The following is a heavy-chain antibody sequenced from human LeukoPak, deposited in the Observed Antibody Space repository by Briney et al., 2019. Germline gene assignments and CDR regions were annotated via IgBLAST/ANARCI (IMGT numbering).Heavy chain of an antibody. J-gene: IGHJ3*02. CDR3: ATDINIAAQDAFDI. CDR1: GGSISSYY. Sequence: SETLSLTCTVSGGSISSYYWSWIRQPAGKGLECIGRIYTSGSTNYNPALKSRVTMSVDTSKNQFSLKLSSVTAADTAVYYCATDINIAAQDAFDIWGQGTMVTVSS. V-gene: IGHV4-4*07. CDR2: IYTSGST. D-gene: IGHD6-6*01.